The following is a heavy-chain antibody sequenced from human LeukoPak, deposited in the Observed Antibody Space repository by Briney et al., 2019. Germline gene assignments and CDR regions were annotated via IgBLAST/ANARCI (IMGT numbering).Heavy chain of an antibody. V-gene: IGHV3-15*01. Sequence: GGSLRLSCVASGFNFENAWMSWVRQPPGKGLEWVGRISSKSDGGTTDYPSPVKGRFTISRDDSKNTLYLQMNSLKTEDTAVYYCSTEFWGSYNYWGQGTLVTVSS. CDR1: GFNFENAW. CDR3: STEFWGSYNY. CDR2: ISSKSDGGTT. D-gene: IGHD7-27*01. J-gene: IGHJ4*02.